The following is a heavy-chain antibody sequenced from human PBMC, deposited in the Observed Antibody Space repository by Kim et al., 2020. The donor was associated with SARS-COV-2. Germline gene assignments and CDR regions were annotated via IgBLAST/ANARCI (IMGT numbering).Heavy chain of an antibody. V-gene: IGHV1-18*01. CDR3: ATPLYYDSSDYAFDI. D-gene: IGHD3-22*01. CDR1: GYTFTSYG. Sequence: ASVKVSCKASGYTFTSYGISWVRQAPGQGLEWMGWISAYNGNTNYAQKLQGRVTMTTDTSTSTAYMELRSLRSDDTAVYYCATPLYYDSSDYAFDIWGQGTMVTVSS. J-gene: IGHJ3*02. CDR2: ISAYNGNT.